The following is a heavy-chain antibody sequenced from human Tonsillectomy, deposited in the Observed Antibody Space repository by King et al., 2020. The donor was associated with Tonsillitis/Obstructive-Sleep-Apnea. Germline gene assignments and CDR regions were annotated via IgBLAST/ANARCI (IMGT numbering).Heavy chain of an antibody. J-gene: IGHJ6*03. D-gene: IGHD6-13*01. Sequence: VQLQQWGAGLLKPSETLSLTCGVYGGSFSGYYWSWVRQPPGKGLEWIGDINHSGNSNYNPSLKSRVTISVDTSKNQFSLKLSSVTAADTAVYYCAGNGEGIAAVGAYYYYYYMDVWGKGTTVTVSS. CDR2: INHSGNS. V-gene: IGHV4-34*01. CDR1: GGSFSGYY. CDR3: AGNGEGIAAVGAYYYYYYMDV.